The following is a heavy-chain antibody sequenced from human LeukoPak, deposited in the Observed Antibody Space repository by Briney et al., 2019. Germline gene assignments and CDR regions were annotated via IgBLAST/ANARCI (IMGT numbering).Heavy chain of an antibody. CDR2: INPSGGST. CDR3: ARDPAWGVGGVITIDY. Sequence: ASVKVSFQASGYTFTSSYMHWVRQAPGQGLEWMGIINPSGGSTSYAQKFQGRVTMTRDTSTSTVYMELSSLRSEDTAVYYCARDPAWGVGGVITIDYWGQGTLVTVSS. J-gene: IGHJ4*02. CDR1: GYTFTSSY. D-gene: IGHD3-10*01. V-gene: IGHV1-46*01.